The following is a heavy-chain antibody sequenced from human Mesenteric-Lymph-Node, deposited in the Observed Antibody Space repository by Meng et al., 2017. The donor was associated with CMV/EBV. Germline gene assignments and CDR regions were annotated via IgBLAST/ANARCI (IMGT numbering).Heavy chain of an antibody. V-gene: IGHV3-33*08. CDR2: IWYDGSNK. D-gene: IGHD6-13*01. Sequence: GESLKISCAASGFTFSSYGMHWVRQAPGKGLEWVAVIWYDGSNKYYADSVKGRFIISRDNSKNTLNLQMNSLRVEDSAIYYCARDYPRSSTWGSWGQGTLVTVSS. CDR1: GFTFSSYG. CDR3: ARDYPRSSTWGS. J-gene: IGHJ5*02.